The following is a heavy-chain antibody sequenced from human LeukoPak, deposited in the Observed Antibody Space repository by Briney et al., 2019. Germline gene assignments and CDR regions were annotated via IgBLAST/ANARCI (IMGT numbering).Heavy chain of an antibody. CDR1: GFTLNSYA. CDR3: AKGRSTSWKASYYFDY. V-gene: IGHV3-23*01. Sequence: GGSLRLSCAASGFTLNSYAMTWVRQAPGKGLEWVSVISASGGGTSYADSVKGRFTISRDNSKNTLYLQMNSLRVEDTAIYYCAKGRSTSWKASYYFDYWGQGTLVTVSS. D-gene: IGHD2-2*01. CDR2: ISASGGGT. J-gene: IGHJ4*02.